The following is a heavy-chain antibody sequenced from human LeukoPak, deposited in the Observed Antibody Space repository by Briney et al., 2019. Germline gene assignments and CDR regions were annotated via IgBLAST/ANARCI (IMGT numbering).Heavy chain of an antibody. CDR3: ARGVAAAGPGAYHFDY. CDR2: IYYSGST. D-gene: IGHD6-13*01. J-gene: IGHJ4*02. Sequence: SETLSLTCTVSGGSISSSSYYWGWIRQPPGKGQEWIGSIYYSGSTYYNPSLKSRITISLDTSKNQFSLKLSSVTAADTAVYYCARGVAAAGPGAYHFDYWGQGTLVTVSS. CDR1: GGSISSSSYY. V-gene: IGHV4-39*07.